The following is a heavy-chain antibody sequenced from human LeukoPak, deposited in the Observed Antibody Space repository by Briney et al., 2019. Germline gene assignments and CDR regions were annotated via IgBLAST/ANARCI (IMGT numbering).Heavy chain of an antibody. J-gene: IGHJ4*02. Sequence: PGGSLRLSCAASGFTFSSYGMHWVRQAPGKGLEWVAVISYDGSNKYYADSVKGRFTISRDNSKNTLYLQMNSLRAEDTAVYYCAKLSNRGGFFDWLFSTFDYWGQGTLVTVSS. CDR1: GFTFSSYG. V-gene: IGHV3-30*18. CDR2: ISYDGSNK. D-gene: IGHD3-9*01. CDR3: AKLSNRGGFFDWLFSTFDY.